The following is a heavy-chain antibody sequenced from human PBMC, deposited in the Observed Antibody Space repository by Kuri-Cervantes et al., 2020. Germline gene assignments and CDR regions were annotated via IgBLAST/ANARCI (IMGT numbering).Heavy chain of an antibody. Sequence: GGSLRLSCAASGFTFDDYGMSWVRQAPGKGLEWVSGISWNSGSIGYADSVKGRFTISRDNAKNSLYLQMNSLRAEDTALYHCARDGATYYYDSSGYGDAFDIWGQGTMVTV. CDR1: GFTFDDYG. CDR2: ISWNSGSI. V-gene: IGHV3-20*01. CDR3: ARDGATYYYDSSGYGDAFDI. J-gene: IGHJ3*02. D-gene: IGHD3-22*01.